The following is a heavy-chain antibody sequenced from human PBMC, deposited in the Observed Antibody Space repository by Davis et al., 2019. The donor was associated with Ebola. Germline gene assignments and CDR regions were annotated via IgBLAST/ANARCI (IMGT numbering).Heavy chain of an antibody. CDR2: IYTSGST. Sequence: PSETLSLTCTVSGGSISSYYWSWIRQPAGKGLEWIGRIYTSGSTNYNPSLKSRVTMSVDTSKNQFSLKLSSVTAADTAVYYCARDQAGYSSSWYDLDYWGQGTLVTVSS. V-gene: IGHV4-4*07. D-gene: IGHD6-13*01. CDR1: GGSISSYY. CDR3: ARDQAGYSSSWYDLDY. J-gene: IGHJ4*02.